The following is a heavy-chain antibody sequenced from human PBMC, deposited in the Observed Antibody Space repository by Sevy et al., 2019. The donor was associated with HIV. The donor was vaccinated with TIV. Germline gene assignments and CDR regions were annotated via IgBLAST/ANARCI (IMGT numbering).Heavy chain of an antibody. Sequence: GGSLRLSCAASGFTFSSYAMNWVRQAPGKGLEWVSGISGSEGSTQYADSVKGRFTISRDNSKNTLYLQMNSLRAEDTAVYYCAKVGGSGYYETNNFDYWGQGTLVTVSS. CDR1: GFTFSSYA. J-gene: IGHJ4*02. D-gene: IGHD3-22*01. CDR2: ISGSEGST. V-gene: IGHV3-23*01. CDR3: AKVGGSGYYETNNFDY.